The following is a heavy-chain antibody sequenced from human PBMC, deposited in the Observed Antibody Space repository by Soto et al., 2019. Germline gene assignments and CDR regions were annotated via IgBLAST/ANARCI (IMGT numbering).Heavy chain of an antibody. CDR2: IYYSGST. CDR3: ASSWYLGAYYMVV. CDR1: GGSISSYY. V-gene: IGHV4-59*08. D-gene: IGHD6-13*01. J-gene: IGHJ6*03. Sequence: QVQLQESGPGLVKPSETLSLTCTVSGGSISSYYWSWIRQPPGKGLEWIGYIYYSGSTNYNPSLKCRPSISVDASKSQFSLNLSSVPAADTAVYYCASSWYLGAYYMVVWGKGTTVTVSS.